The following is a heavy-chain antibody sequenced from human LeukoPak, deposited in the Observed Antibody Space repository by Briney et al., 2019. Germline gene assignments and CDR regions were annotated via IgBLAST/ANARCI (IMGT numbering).Heavy chain of an antibody. J-gene: IGHJ4*02. CDR1: GLTFSNYG. CDR3: AKGNFDRSGFYSDH. D-gene: IGHD3-22*01. CDR2: IRYDGSNK. Sequence: GGSLRLSCAASGLTFSNYGMHWVRQAPGKGLEWVAFIRYDGSNKYYADSVKGRFTISRDNSKNTLFLQLNSLRAEDTAVYYCAKGNFDRSGFYSDHWGQGTLVTVSS. V-gene: IGHV3-30*02.